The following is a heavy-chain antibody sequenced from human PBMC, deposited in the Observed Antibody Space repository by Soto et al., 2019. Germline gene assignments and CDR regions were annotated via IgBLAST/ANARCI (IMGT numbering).Heavy chain of an antibody. CDR2: IYPGDSDT. Sequence: GESLKISCKGSGYSFTSYWIGWVRQMPGKGLEWMGIIYPGDSDTRYSPSFQGQVNISADKSISTAYLQSSSLKASDNAMYYCASHGPYCSGGSCYPDYWGQGTLVTVSS. D-gene: IGHD2-15*01. CDR3: ASHGPYCSGGSCYPDY. CDR1: GYSFTSYW. J-gene: IGHJ4*02. V-gene: IGHV5-51*01.